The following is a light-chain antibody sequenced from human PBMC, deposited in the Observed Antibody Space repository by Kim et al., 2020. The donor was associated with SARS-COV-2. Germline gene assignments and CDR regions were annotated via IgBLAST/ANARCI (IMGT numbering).Light chain of an antibody. V-gene: IGKV3-15*01. Sequence: EIVMTQSTATLSVSPGEGVTLSCRASQSISTNLGWYQQKPGQAPRLLIYTASTRATGIPARFSGSGSGTEFTLTISSLQSEDFAVYCCQQYYDWPWTFGQGTKVDIK. CDR1: QSISTN. CDR3: QQYYDWPWT. CDR2: TAS. J-gene: IGKJ1*01.